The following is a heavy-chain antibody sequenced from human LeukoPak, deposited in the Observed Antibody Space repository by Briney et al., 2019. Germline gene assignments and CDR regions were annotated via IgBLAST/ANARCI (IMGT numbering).Heavy chain of an antibody. CDR1: GFTFSNAW. CDR3: TTGTDSSGYYYYFDY. V-gene: IGHV3-15*01. CDR2: IKSKTDGGTT. Sequence: GGSLRLSCAASGFTFSNAWMSWVRQAPGKGLEWVGRIKSKTDGGTTDYAAPVKGRFTISRDDSKNTLYLQMNSLKTEDTAVYYCTTGTDSSGYYYYFDYWAQGTLVTVSS. D-gene: IGHD3-22*01. J-gene: IGHJ4*02.